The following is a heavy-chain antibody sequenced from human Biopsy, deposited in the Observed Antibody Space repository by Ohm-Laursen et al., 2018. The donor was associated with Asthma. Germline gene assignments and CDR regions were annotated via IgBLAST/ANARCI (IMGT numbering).Heavy chain of an antibody. D-gene: IGHD2-2*01. CDR1: GGTFNTYV. CDR2: INSVFGTT. J-gene: IGHJ4*02. CDR3: ARKAGSCISRTCYSLDF. V-gene: IGHV1-69*01. Sequence: CAAKVSCKSLGGTFNTYVIGWVRQAPGQGLEWMGGINSVFGTTTYPQKFQDRVTITADDSTSTVYMELSSLRSEDTAVYYCARKAGSCISRTCYSLDFWGQGTLVTVSS.